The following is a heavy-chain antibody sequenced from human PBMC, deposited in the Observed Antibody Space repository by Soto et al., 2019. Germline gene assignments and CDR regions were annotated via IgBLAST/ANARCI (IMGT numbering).Heavy chain of an antibody. CDR3: AKDPNGDYIGAFDF. V-gene: IGHV3-23*01. D-gene: IGHD4-17*01. Sequence: GSLRLSCAASGFTFSDYAMTWVRQATGKGLEWVSGIIASGTYSKYADSVNGRFTISRDNAKNTLYLQMNGLRVEDTAVYFCAKDPNGDYIGAFDFWGQGTMVTVSS. J-gene: IGHJ3*01. CDR1: GFTFSDYA. CDR2: IIASGTYS.